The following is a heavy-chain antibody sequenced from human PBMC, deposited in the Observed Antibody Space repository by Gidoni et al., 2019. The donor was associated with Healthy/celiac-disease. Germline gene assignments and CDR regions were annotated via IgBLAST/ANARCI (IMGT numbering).Heavy chain of an antibody. Sequence: EVQLVESGGGLVKPGGSLRLSCAASGFTFSNAWMNWVRQAPGQGLEWGGRIKSKTEGGTTDYAAPVKGRFTISREDSKNTLYLQMNSLKTEDTAVYYCTTDQVPTSGYDLRWVDYWGQGTLVTVSS. CDR2: IKSKTEGGTT. CDR3: TTDQVPTSGYDLRWVDY. J-gene: IGHJ4*02. V-gene: IGHV3-15*07. CDR1: GFTFSNAW. D-gene: IGHD5-12*01.